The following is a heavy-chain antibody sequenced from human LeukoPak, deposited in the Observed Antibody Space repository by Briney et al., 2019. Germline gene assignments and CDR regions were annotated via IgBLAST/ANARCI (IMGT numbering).Heavy chain of an antibody. D-gene: IGHD2-15*01. CDR3: AKNTLPYCSGGSCYPQMFDY. CDR2: ISGSGGST. Sequence: GGSLRLFCAASGFTFSSYGMSWVRQAPGKGLEWVSAISGSGGSTYYADSVKGRFTISRDNSKNTLYLQMNSLRAEDTAVYYCAKNTLPYCSGGSCYPQMFDYWGQGTLVTVSS. J-gene: IGHJ4*02. CDR1: GFTFSSYG. V-gene: IGHV3-23*01.